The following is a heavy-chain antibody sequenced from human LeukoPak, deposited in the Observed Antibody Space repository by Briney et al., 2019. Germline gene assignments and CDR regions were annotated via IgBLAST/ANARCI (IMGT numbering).Heavy chain of an antibody. CDR3: ARGPGDYWFDP. V-gene: IGHV1-18*01. CDR2: ISTYNGNT. CDR1: GYTFTNYA. Sequence: ASVKVSCKASGYTFTNYAISWVRQAPGQGLGWMGWISTYNGNTNYAQNLQGRVTMTTDTSTSTAYMDLRSLRSDDTAVYYCARGPGDYWFDPWGQGTLVTVSS. J-gene: IGHJ5*02. D-gene: IGHD4-17*01.